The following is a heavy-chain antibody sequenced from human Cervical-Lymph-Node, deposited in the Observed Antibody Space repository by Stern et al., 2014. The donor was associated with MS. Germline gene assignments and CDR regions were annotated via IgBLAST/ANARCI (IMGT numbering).Heavy chain of an antibody. D-gene: IGHD3-10*01. CDR2: IYPGDSDT. V-gene: IGHV5-51*01. CDR3: ARPFRYGSGSPSIGFDY. J-gene: IGHJ4*02. Sequence: DQLVQSGAEVKKPGESLKISCKGSGYSFTSYWIGWVRQMPGKGLEWMGIIYPGDSDTRYSPSFQGQVTISADKSISPASLQWSSLKASDTAMYYCARPFRYGSGSPSIGFDYWGQGTLVTVSS. CDR1: GYSFTSYW.